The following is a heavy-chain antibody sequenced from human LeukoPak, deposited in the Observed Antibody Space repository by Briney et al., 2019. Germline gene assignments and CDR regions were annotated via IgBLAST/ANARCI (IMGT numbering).Heavy chain of an antibody. J-gene: IGHJ4*02. CDR1: GFTFSSYA. Sequence: GGSLRLPCAASGFTFSSYAMHWVRQAPGKGLEWVAFIRYDGSNKYYSDSVKGRFTISRDYSKNTLYLQMNSLRAEDTAVYYCAKDIGQQMVRGADYWGQGTLVTVSS. D-gene: IGHD6-13*01. V-gene: IGHV3-30*02. CDR2: IRYDGSNK. CDR3: AKDIGQQMVRGADY.